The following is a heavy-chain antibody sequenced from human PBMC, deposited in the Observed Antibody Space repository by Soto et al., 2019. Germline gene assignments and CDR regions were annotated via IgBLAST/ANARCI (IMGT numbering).Heavy chain of an antibody. CDR1: GFTFSSYW. CDR3: ARVRGSGSYDSGYDFDY. V-gene: IGHV3-7*01. CDR2: IKQDESEK. J-gene: IGHJ4*02. D-gene: IGHD3-10*01. Sequence: EVQLVESGGGLVQPGGSLRLSCAASGFTFSSYWMSWVRQAPGKGLEWVANIKQDESEKYYVDSVKGRFTISRDNAKHTLYMQMDSLRAEDTAVYYCARVRGSGSYDSGYDFDYWGQGTLVTVSS.